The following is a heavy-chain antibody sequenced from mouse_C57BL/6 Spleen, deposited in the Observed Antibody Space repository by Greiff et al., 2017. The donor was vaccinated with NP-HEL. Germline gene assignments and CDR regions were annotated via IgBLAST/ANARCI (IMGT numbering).Heavy chain of an antibody. D-gene: IGHD2-5*01. V-gene: IGHV1-50*01. Sequence: VQLQQSGAELVKPGASVKLSCKASGYTFTSYWMQWVKQRPGQGLEWIREIDPSDSYTNYNQKFKGKATLTVDTSSSTAYMQLSSLTSEDSAVYYCAYYSNQGYFDVWGTGTTVTVSS. CDR3: AYYSNQGYFDV. CDR2: IDPSDSYT. CDR1: GYTFTSYW. J-gene: IGHJ1*03.